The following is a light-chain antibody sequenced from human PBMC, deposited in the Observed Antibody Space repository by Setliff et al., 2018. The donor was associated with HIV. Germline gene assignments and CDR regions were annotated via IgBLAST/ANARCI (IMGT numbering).Light chain of an antibody. CDR3: SSYTSSITLYV. J-gene: IGLJ1*01. V-gene: IGLV2-14*03. Sequence: QSVLTQPRSVSGSPGQSVTISCTGTSGDIGGYKYVSWYQQHPGKAPKLMIYDVTNRPSGVSNRFSGSKSGNTASLTISGLQAEDEADYYCSSYTSSITLYVFGTGTKVTVL. CDR2: DVT. CDR1: SGDIGGYKY.